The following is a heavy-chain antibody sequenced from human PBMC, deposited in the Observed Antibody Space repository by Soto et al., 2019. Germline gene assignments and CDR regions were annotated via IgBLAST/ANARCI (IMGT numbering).Heavy chain of an antibody. V-gene: IGHV1-69*01. CDR2: TIPMFGTP. CDR3: ARPLRDRNYYYGMAV. D-gene: IGHD3-22*01. CDR1: GGTVSKYA. J-gene: IGHJ6*02. Sequence: QVQLVQSGAEMQQPGASVRVSCKASGGTVSKYAFSGVRQAPGQGLEWLGGTIPMFGTPNYAQKFQGRVAISADESTATVYMELSSLRSEDTAVYFCARPLRDRNYYYGMAVWGQGTTVTVSS.